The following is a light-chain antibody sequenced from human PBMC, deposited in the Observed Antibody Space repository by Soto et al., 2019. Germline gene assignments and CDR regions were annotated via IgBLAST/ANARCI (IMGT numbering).Light chain of an antibody. CDR3: QQTYSIPLA. J-gene: IGKJ4*01. CDR1: QSISSY. V-gene: IGKV1-39*01. Sequence: DIQMTQSPSSLSASVGDRVTITCRASQSISSYLHWYQQKPGKAPNVMIYAASTLQSRVPSRFSGSGSGTDFTLTISSLQPEDFATYYCQQTYSIPLAFGGGTKVEIK. CDR2: AAS.